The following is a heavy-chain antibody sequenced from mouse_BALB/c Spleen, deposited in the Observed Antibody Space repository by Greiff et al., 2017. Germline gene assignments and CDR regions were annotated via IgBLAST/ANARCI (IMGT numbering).Heavy chain of an antibody. Sequence: EVKLMESGGDLVKPGGSLKLSCAASGFTFSSDGMSWVRQTPDKRLEWVATISSGGSYTYYPASVKGRFTISRDNAKNTLYLQMSSLKSEDTAMYYCASVSTMITTGYYFDYWGQGTTLTVSS. J-gene: IGHJ2*01. CDR3: ASVSTMITTGYYFDY. V-gene: IGHV5-6*01. CDR1: GFTFSSDG. CDR2: ISSGGSYT. D-gene: IGHD2-4*01.